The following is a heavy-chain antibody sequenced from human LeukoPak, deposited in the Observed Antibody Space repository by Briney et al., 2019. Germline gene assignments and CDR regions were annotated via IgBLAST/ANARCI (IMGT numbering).Heavy chain of an antibody. CDR3: ARMDSSSSPYYFDY. CDR1: DYSISSGYY. J-gene: IGHJ4*02. V-gene: IGHV4-38-2*02. D-gene: IGHD6-6*01. CDR2: IYHSGST. Sequence: SETLSLTCTVSDYSISSGYYWGWIRQPPGKGLEWIESIYHSGSTYYNPSLKSRVTILVDTSKNQVSLKLRSVTAADTAVYYCARMDSSSSPYYFDYWGQGTLVTVSS.